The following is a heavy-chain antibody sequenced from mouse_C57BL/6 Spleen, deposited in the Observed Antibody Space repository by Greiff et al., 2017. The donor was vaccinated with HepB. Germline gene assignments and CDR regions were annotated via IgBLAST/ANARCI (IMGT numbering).Heavy chain of an antibody. CDR1: GFNIKDDY. J-gene: IGHJ1*03. CDR3: TRDYGSSYRYFDV. Sequence: EVQLQQSGAELVRPGASVKLSCTASGFNIKDDYMHWVKQRPEQGLEWIGWIDPENGDTEYASKFQGKATITADTSSNTAYLQLSSRTSEDTAVYYCTRDYGSSYRYFDVWGTGTTVTVSS. D-gene: IGHD1-1*01. CDR2: IDPENGDT. V-gene: IGHV14-4*01.